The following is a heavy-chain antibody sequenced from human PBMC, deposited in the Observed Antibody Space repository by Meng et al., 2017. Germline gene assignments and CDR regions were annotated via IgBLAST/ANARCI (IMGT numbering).Heavy chain of an antibody. D-gene: IGHD1-1*01. CDR2: ISGDGSIT. V-gene: IGHV3-74*01. CDR1: GFTFNNYW. CDR3: LDEAPRSDY. Sequence: VQLVGSGGGLVQSGGSLRLSCAASGFTFNNYWMHWVRQVPGKGLVWVSRISGDGSITNYADSVKGRFTISRDNAKNTLYLQMNSLRPEDTAVYYCLDEAPRSDYWGQGSLVTVSS. J-gene: IGHJ4*02.